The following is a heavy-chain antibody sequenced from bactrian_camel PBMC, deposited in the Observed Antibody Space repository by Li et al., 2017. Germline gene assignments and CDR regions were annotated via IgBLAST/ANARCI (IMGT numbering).Heavy chain of an antibody. Sequence: VQLVESGGGSVQAGESLKLSCVYEYEYSSTCMGWFRQYPGKEREGVAAIVTLGGTTYYDDSVTGRFTISQDNAKNTVYLQKNSLKPEDSAMYYCAVATGVVCGLESHWYDYWGRGTQVTVS. D-gene: IGHD1*01. J-gene: IGHJ4*01. CDR2: IVTLGGTT. CDR1: EYEYSSTC. V-gene: IGHV3S40*01. CDR3: AVATGVVCGLESHWYDY.